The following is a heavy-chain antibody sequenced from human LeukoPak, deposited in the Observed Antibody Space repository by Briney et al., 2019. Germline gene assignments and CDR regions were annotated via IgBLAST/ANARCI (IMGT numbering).Heavy chain of an antibody. D-gene: IGHD6-13*01. V-gene: IGHV1-69*13. J-gene: IGHJ6*03. CDR3: ARDRTEQQLVGYYYYYMDV. Sequence: SVKVSCKASGGTFSSYAISWVRQAPGQGLEWMGGIIPIFGTANYAQKFQGRVTITADESTSTAYMELSSLRSEDTAVYYCARDRTEQQLVGYYYYYMDVWGKGTTVTVSS. CDR1: GGTFSSYA. CDR2: IIPIFGTA.